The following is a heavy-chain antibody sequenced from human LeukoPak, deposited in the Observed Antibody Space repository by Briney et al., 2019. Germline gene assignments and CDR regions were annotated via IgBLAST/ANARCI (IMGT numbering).Heavy chain of an antibody. V-gene: IGHV4-4*07. CDR3: ARSRSGKWGFDY. D-gene: IGHD1-26*01. CDR1: GGSISSYS. CDR2: VYTSGST. J-gene: IGHJ4*02. Sequence: PSETLSLTCTVSGGSISSYSWSWIRQSAGKGLEWIGRVYTSGSTNYNPSLKSRVTMSIDTSVNQFSLKLSSVTAADTAVYYCARSRSGKWGFDYWGQGTLVTVSS.